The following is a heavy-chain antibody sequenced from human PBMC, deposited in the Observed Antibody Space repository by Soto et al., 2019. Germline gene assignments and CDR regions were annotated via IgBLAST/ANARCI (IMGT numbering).Heavy chain of an antibody. D-gene: IGHD2-15*01. CDR2: IKQDGSEK. CDR3: ARGVRCSGGSCLGWEHFEY. CDR1: GLNFRSYW. V-gene: IGHV3-7*01. J-gene: IGHJ4*02. Sequence: PGGSLRLSCAASGLNFRSYWMSWVRQAPGKGLEWVANIKQDGSEKYYVDSVKGRFTISRDNAKNSLYLQMNSLRAEDTAVYYCARGVRCSGGSCLGWEHFEYWGQGTLVTVSS.